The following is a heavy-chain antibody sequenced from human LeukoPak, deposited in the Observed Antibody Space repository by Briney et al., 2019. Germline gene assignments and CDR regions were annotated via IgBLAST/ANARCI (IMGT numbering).Heavy chain of an antibody. D-gene: IGHD3-22*01. CDR1: GGSISSYY. J-gene: IGHJ3*02. CDR2: IYYRGST. V-gene: IGHV4-59*01. CDR3: ARGGYYDSSGYYPPDAFDI. Sequence: SETLSLTCTVSGGSISSYYWSWIRQPPGKGLEWIGYIYYRGSTNYNPSLKSRVTISVDTSKNQFSLKLSSMTAADTAVYYCARGGYYDSSGYYPPDAFDIWGQGTMVTVSS.